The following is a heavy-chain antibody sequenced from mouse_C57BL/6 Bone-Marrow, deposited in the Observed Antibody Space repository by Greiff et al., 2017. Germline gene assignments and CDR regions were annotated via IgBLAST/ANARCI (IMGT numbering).Heavy chain of an antibody. CDR1: GYTFTSYG. V-gene: IGHV1-81*01. CDR3: AREWYYYFDY. CDR2: IYPRSGST. J-gene: IGHJ2*01. D-gene: IGHD1-1*02. Sequence: VKLVESGAELARPGASVKLSCKASGYTFTSYGISWVKQRTGQGLEWIGEIYPRSGSTYYNEKFKGKATLTADKSSSTAYMELRSLTSEDSAVYFCAREWYYYFDYWGQGTTLTVSS.